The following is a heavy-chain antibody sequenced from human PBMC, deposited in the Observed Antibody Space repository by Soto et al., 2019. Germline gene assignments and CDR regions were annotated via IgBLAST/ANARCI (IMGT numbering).Heavy chain of an antibody. J-gene: IGHJ6*02. D-gene: IGHD5-12*01. Sequence: PXXSLKISCKGSGYSFTSYWIGWVLQMPGKGLEWMGRIDPSDSYSNYSPNFQGHVTISGDKSISTAYLQWSSLKASDTGMYYCARRGYSGYDSAYGMDVWGQGTTVTVS. V-gene: IGHV5-10-1*01. CDR2: IDPSDSYS. CDR3: ARRGYSGYDSAYGMDV. CDR1: GYSFTSYW.